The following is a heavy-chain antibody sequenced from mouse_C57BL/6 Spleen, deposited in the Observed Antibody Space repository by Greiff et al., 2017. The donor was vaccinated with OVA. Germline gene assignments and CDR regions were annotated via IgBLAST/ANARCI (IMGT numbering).Heavy chain of an antibody. Sequence: QVQLQQPGAELVRPGTSVKLSCKASGYTFTSYWMHWVKQRPGQGLEWIGVIDPSDSYTNYNQKFKGKATLTVDTSSSTAYMQLSSLTSEDSAVYYCARNYGNYHWYFDVWGTGTTVTVSS. V-gene: IGHV1-59*01. J-gene: IGHJ1*03. CDR2: IDPSDSYT. D-gene: IGHD2-1*01. CDR3: ARNYGNYHWYFDV. CDR1: GYTFTSYW.